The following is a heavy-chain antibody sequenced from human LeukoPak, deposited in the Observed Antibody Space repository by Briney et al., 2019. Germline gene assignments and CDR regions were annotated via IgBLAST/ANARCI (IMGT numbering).Heavy chain of an antibody. V-gene: IGHV3-73*01. Sequence: GGSLRLSCAASGFTFSGSAMNWVRQASGKGLEWVGRIRSKANSYATAYAASVKGRFTISRDDSKNTAYLQMNSLKTEATAVYYCTRPLISDYGDYVNYWGQGTLVTVSS. CDR2: IRSKANSYAT. J-gene: IGHJ4*02. D-gene: IGHD4-17*01. CDR3: TRPLISDYGDYVNY. CDR1: GFTFSGSA.